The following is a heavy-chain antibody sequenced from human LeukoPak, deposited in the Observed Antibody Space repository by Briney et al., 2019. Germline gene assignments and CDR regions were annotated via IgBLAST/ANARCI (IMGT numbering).Heavy chain of an antibody. J-gene: IGHJ4*02. CDR1: GFTFSSYA. D-gene: IGHD3-9*01. CDR3: AKGGDILTGYLDY. Sequence: PGGSLRLSCAASGFTFSSYAMSWVRQAPGKGLEWVSAISGSGGSTYYADSVKGRFTISRGNSKNTLYLQMNSLRAEDTAVYYCAKGGDILTGYLDYWGQGTLVTVSS. CDR2: ISGSGGST. V-gene: IGHV3-23*01.